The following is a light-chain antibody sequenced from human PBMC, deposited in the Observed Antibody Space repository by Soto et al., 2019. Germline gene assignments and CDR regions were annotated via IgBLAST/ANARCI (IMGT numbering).Light chain of an antibody. CDR2: GVN. V-gene: IGLV2-14*01. CDR3: NSYTSGSALYV. J-gene: IGLJ1*01. Sequence: QSALIQPASMSGSPGQSITISCTGSSKDIGGYSHVSWYQQHPGRAPKLIIYGVNNRPSGISDRFSGSKSGNTASLTISGFQAEDEADYYCNSYTSGSALYVFGTGTKVTVL. CDR1: SKDIGGYSH.